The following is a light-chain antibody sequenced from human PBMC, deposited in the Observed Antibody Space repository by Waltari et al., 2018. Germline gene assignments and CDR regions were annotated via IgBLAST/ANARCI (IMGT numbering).Light chain of an antibody. CDR2: KNN. V-gene: IGLV1-47*01. Sequence: QSVLTQPPSASGTPGQKVTISCNGTSSNIGINYVSWYQQLPGTAPKLLIFKNNQRPSGVPDRFSDSKSGTSASLAINGLRSEDEADYYCAAWDDSLSGLVLGGGTKVTVL. J-gene: IGLJ3*02. CDR1: SSNIGINY. CDR3: AAWDDSLSGLV.